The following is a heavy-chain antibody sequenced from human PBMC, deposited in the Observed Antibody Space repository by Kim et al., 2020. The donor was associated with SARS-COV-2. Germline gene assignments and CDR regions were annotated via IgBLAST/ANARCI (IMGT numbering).Heavy chain of an antibody. V-gene: IGHV7-4-1*02. CDR2: IDTNTGNP. Sequence: ASVKVSCKASGYTFNTYAIHWVRQATGQGHEWMGWIDTNTGNPTYDQGFTGRFVFSLDTSVSTAYLQLSSLESEDTAIYYCTRAAYDRSGYSDYWSQGTL. D-gene: IGHD3-22*01. J-gene: IGHJ4*02. CDR1: GYTFNTYA. CDR3: TRAAYDRSGYSDY.